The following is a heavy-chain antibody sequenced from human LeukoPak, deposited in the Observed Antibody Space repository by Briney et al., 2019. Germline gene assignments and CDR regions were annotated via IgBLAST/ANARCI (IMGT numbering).Heavy chain of an antibody. CDR1: GGSFSGYY. J-gene: IGHJ6*02. D-gene: IGHD2-15*01. CDR2: INHSGST. CDR3: ARLQSYCSGGSCYGYYYYYGMDV. V-gene: IGHV4-34*01. Sequence: PSETLSLTCAAYGGSFSGYYWSWIRQPPGKGLEWIGEINHSGSTNYNPSLKSRVTISVDMSKNQFSLKLSSVTAADTAVYYCARLQSYCSGGSCYGYYYYYGMDVWGQGTTVTVSS.